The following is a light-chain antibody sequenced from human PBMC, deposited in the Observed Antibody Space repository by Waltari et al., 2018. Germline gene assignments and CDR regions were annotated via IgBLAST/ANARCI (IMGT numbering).Light chain of an antibody. J-gene: IGKJ1*01. CDR1: QSISTY. V-gene: IGKV1-39*01. CDR2: SAY. CDR3: QQSYSMRT. Sequence: DIQMTQSPSSLSASVGDRVTITCRTSQSISTYLNWYQQKPGKAPKLLIYSAYTFQSGVPSRFSGSGSGTDFTLTISSLQPEDFATYYCQQSYSMRTFGQGTKVEIK.